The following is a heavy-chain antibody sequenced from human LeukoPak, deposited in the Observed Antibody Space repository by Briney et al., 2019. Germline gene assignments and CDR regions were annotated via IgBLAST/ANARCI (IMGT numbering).Heavy chain of an antibody. Sequence: GGSLRLSCAASGFTFSSYSMNWVRQASGKGLEWVSSISSSSSYIYYADSVKGRFTISRDDAKNSLYLQMNSLRAEDTAVYYCARGYDSSGYQYYFDYWGQGTLVTVSS. J-gene: IGHJ4*02. CDR1: GFTFSSYS. CDR2: ISSSSSYI. CDR3: ARGYDSSGYQYYFDY. D-gene: IGHD3-22*01. V-gene: IGHV3-21*01.